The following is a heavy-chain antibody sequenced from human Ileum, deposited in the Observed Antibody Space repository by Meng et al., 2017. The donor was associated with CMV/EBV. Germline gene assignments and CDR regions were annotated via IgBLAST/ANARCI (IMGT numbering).Heavy chain of an antibody. J-gene: IGHJ6*02. V-gene: IGHV4-39*07. D-gene: IGHD6-13*01. CDR2: IYYSGST. CDR1: GGSISSSSYY. CDR3: AREIAEAGYYYYGMDV. Sequence: SETLSLTCTVSGGSISSSSYYWGWIRQPPGKGLEWIGSIYYSGSTYYNPSLKSRVTISVDTSKNQFSLKLRSVTAADTAVYYCAREIAEAGYYYYGMDVWGQGTTVTVSS.